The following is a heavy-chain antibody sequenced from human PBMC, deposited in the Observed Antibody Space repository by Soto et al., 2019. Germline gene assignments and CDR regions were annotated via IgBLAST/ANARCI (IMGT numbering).Heavy chain of an antibody. CDR1: GASVSSGSFY. Sequence: SETLSLTCSVSGASVSSGSFYWSWIRQPPGKGLEWIGFIYNNETFNYNPSLKSRVTLSVDTSKHQFSLKLSSVTAADTAVYYCARVPLRYSSSHNFDSWGQGALVPVSP. V-gene: IGHV4-61*01. CDR3: ARVPLRYSSSHNFDS. CDR2: IYNNETF. D-gene: IGHD6-19*01. J-gene: IGHJ4*02.